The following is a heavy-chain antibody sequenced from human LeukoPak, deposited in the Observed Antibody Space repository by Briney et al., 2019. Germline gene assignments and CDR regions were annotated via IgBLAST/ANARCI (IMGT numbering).Heavy chain of an antibody. D-gene: IGHD6-19*01. Sequence: PSETLSLACAVSGGSISSSYWSWIRQPPGKRLEWIGYIYYSGSTNYNPSLKGRVTISLDTSKNQFSLKLSSVTAADTAVYYCARGGYTSGWYVFDYWGQGTLDTVSS. V-gene: IGHV4-59*01. J-gene: IGHJ4*02. CDR3: ARGGYTSGWYVFDY. CDR2: IYYSGST. CDR1: GGSISSSY.